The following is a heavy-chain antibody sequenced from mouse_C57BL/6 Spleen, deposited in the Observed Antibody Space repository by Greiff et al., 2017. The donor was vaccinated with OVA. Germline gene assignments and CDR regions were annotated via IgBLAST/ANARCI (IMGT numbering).Heavy chain of an antibody. CDR3: ARHGSYYAMDY. V-gene: IGHV2-2*01. J-gene: IGHJ4*01. CDR1: GFSLTSYG. CDR2: IWSGGST. D-gene: IGHD1-1*01. Sequence: QVQLQQSGPGLVQPSQSLSITCTVSGFSLTSYGVHWVRQSPGKGLEWLGVIWSGGSTDYNAAFISRLSISKDNSKSQVFFKMNSLQADATAIYYCARHGSYYAMDYWGQGTSVTVSS.